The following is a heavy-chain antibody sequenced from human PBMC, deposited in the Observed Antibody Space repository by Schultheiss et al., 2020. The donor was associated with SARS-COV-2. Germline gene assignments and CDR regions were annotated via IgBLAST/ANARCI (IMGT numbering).Heavy chain of an antibody. J-gene: IGHJ5*02. CDR2: IKSKTDGGTT. Sequence: GGSLRLSCAASGFTFSSYAMSWVRQAPGKGLEWVGRIKSKTDGGTTDYAAPVKGRFTISRDDSKNTLYLQMNSLRAEDTAVYYCAREVSGSYSSWFDPWGQGTLVTVSS. D-gene: IGHD1-26*01. CDR3: AREVSGSYSSWFDP. V-gene: IGHV3-15*01. CDR1: GFTFSSYA.